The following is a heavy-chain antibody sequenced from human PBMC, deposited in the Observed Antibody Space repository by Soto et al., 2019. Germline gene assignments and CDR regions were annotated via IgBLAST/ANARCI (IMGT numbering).Heavy chain of an antibody. V-gene: IGHV3-23*05. D-gene: IGHD3-3*01. Sequence: LRLSCAASGFIFRNHVLNWVRQAPGKGLEWVSAIDNSGDGSFYADSVKGRFIISRDNSNDTVFLHMNNLRLEDTAFYYCAKIPSRGMIFGAGSWGQGTLVTVSS. J-gene: IGHJ5*02. CDR2: IDNSGDGS. CDR3: AKIPSRGMIFGAGS. CDR1: GFIFRNHV.